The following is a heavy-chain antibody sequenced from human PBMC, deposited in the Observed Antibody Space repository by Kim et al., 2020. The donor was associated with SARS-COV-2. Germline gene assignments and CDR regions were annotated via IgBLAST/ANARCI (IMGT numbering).Heavy chain of an antibody. CDR2: IWYNGSNK. CDR1: GFTFSSYG. CDR3: ARGRGILTGYYPIFDY. Sequence: GGSLRLSCAASGFTFSSYGMHWVRQAPGKGLEWVAVIWYNGSNKYYADSVKGRFTISRDNSKNTLYLQMNSLRAEDTAVYYCARGRGILTGYYPIFDYWGQGTLVTVSS. D-gene: IGHD3-9*01. V-gene: IGHV3-33*01. J-gene: IGHJ4*02.